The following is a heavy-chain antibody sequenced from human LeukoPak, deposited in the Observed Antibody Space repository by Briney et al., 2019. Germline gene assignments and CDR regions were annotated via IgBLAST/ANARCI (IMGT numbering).Heavy chain of an antibody. CDR1: GYTFTSYD. CDR3: ARGQRLNIVVVPAAKIFYYYYMDV. J-gene: IGHJ6*03. Sequence: GASVKVSCKASGYTFTSYDINWVRQATGQGLEWMGWMNPNSGNTGYAQKFQGRVTMTRNTSISTAYMELSSLRSEDTAVYYCARGQRLNIVVVPAAKIFYYYYMDVWGKGTTVTISS. D-gene: IGHD2-2*01. CDR2: MNPNSGNT. V-gene: IGHV1-8*01.